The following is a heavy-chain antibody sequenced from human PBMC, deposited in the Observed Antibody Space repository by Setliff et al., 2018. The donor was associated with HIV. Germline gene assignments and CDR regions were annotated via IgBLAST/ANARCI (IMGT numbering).Heavy chain of an antibody. CDR2: IYPGDSVT. V-gene: IGHV5-51*01. J-gene: IGHJ4*02. Sequence: GESLKISCRASGYTFTNYWIGWVRQMPGKGLEWIGVIYPGDSVTRYGPSFQGQVFISADRSITTAYLEWSSLKPSDTAMYYCIRRRCAPGTEDLEAVWGQGTLVTVS. CDR1: GYTFTNYW. CDR3: IRRRCAPGTEDLEAV. D-gene: IGHD1-26*01.